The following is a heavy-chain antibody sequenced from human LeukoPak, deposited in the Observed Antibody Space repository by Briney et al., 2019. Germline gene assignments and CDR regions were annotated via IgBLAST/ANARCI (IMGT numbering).Heavy chain of an antibody. CDR2: IIPIFGTA. J-gene: IGHJ4*02. Sequence: GASVTVSCKASGGTFSSYAISWVRQAPGQGLEWMGGIIPIFGTANYAQKFLGRVTITADKSTSTAYMELSSLRSEDTAVYYCARDQVSEGYFDYWGQGTLVTVSS. CDR1: GGTFSSYA. D-gene: IGHD6-6*01. CDR3: ARDQVSEGYFDY. V-gene: IGHV1-69*06.